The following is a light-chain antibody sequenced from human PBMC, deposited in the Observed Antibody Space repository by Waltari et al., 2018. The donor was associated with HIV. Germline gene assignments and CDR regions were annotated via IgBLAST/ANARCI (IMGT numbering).Light chain of an antibody. V-gene: IGLV1-47*01. CDR1: SSNIGRNY. J-gene: IGLJ3*02. Sequence: QSVLTQPPSASGTPGQRVTISCSGSSSNIGRNYVYWYQQFPGTAPKLLIYRHNPRPSGVPDRFSGSKSGTSASLASSGLRSEDEADYYCAAWDDSLSAWVFGGGTKLTVL. CDR3: AAWDDSLSAWV. CDR2: RHN.